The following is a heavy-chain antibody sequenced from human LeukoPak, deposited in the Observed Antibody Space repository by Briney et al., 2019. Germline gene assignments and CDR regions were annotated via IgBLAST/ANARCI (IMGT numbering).Heavy chain of an antibody. D-gene: IGHD6-13*01. Sequence: PETLSLTCTVSGYSISSGYYWGWIRQPPGKGLEWIGSIYHSGSTYYNPSLKSRATISVDTSKNQFSLKLSSVTAADTAVYYCLQLSGYSSSWLRFDPWGQGTLVTVSS. J-gene: IGHJ5*02. CDR3: LQLSGYSSSWLRFDP. CDR1: GYSISSGYY. CDR2: IYHSGST. V-gene: IGHV4-38-2*02.